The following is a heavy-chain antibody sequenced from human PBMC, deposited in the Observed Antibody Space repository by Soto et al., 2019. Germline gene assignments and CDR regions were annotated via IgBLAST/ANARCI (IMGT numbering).Heavy chain of an antibody. D-gene: IGHD6-19*01. CDR2: IYYSGST. V-gene: IGHV4-59*01. J-gene: IGHJ4*02. Sequence: SETLSLTCTVSGGSISSYYWSWIRQPPGKGLEWIGYIYYSGSTNYNPSLKSRVTISVDTSKNQFSLKLSSVTAADTAVYYCARDRSAVAGIGFDYWGQGTLVTVSS. CDR1: GGSISSYY. CDR3: ARDRSAVAGIGFDY.